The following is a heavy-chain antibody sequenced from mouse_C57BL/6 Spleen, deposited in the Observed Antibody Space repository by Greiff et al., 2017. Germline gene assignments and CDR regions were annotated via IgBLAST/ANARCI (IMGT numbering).Heavy chain of an antibody. V-gene: IGHV1-69*01. D-gene: IGHD1-1*01. J-gene: IGHJ2*01. CDR2: IDPSDSYT. CDR1: GYTFTSYW. Sequence: VQLQQPGAELVMPGASVKLSCKASGYTFTSYWMHWVKQRPGQGLEWIGEIDPSDSYTNYNQKFKGKSTLTVDKSSSTAYMQLSSLTSEDSAVYYCAIAGLRCYGSTLFDYWGQGTTLTVSS. CDR3: AIAGLRCYGSTLFDY.